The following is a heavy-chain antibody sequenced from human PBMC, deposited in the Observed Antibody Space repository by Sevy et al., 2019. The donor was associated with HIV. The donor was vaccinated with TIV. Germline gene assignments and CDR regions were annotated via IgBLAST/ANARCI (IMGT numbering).Heavy chain of an antibody. CDR2: IKRDGSEK. D-gene: IGHD2-2*01. CDR3: ARDCNSASCLWGLDV. V-gene: IGHV3-7*03. J-gene: IGHJ6*02. Sequence: GGSLRLSCAASGFTFSNYWMTWVRQAPGKGLEWVANIKRDGSEKYYVASVKGRFTISRDSAKNSLYMQMNSLRAEDTAVYYCARDCNSASCLWGLDVWGQGTTVTVSS. CDR1: GFTFSNYW.